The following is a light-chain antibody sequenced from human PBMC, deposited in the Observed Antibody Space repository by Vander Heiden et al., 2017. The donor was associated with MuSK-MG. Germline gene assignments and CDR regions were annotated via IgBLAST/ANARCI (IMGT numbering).Light chain of an antibody. CDR2: WAS. CDR3: QQYFSTTLT. J-gene: IGKJ3*01. V-gene: IGKV4-1*01. CDR1: QSVLYSSNNKNY. Sequence: DIVMTQSPDSLAVSLGERATTNCKSSQSVLYSSNNKNYLAWYQQKPGQPPKLLIYWASTREFGVPDRFSGSGSGTDFTLTISSLQAEDVAAYYCQQYFSTTLTFGPGTKVDIK.